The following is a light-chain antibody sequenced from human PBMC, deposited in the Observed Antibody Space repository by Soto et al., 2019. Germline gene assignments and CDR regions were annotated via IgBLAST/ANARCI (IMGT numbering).Light chain of an antibody. CDR1: ETITRY. J-gene: IGKJ5*01. Sequence: DIQMTQSPSSLSASVGERVIITCRASETITRYLNWYQSKPGKAPRLLISAASSLESGVPSRFSGSYSGTDFTLTISSLQPEDFATYYCQQSYLNPLTFGGGTRLEIK. V-gene: IGKV1-39*01. CDR3: QQSYLNPLT. CDR2: AAS.